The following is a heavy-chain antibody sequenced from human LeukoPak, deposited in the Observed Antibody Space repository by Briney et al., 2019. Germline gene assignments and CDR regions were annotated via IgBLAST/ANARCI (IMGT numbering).Heavy chain of an antibody. V-gene: IGHV4-61*02. J-gene: IGHJ3*02. CDR2: IYTSGST. CDR1: GGSISSSSYY. D-gene: IGHD4-17*01. CDR3: ATYDYGDYGGSDAFDI. Sequence: SETLSPTCTVSGGSISSSSYYWSWIRQPAGKGLEWIGRIYTSGSTNYNPSLKSRVTISVDTSKNQFSLKLSSVTAADTAVYYCATYDYGDYGGSDAFDIWGQGTMVTVSS.